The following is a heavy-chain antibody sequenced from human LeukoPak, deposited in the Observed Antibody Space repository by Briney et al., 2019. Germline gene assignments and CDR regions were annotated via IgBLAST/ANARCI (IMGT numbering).Heavy chain of an antibody. CDR3: ARGLLLWFGELPYNWFDP. V-gene: IGHV1-8*01. J-gene: IGHJ5*02. CDR1: GYTFTSYD. Sequence: GASVKASCKASGYTFTSYDINWVRQATGQGLEWMGWMNPNSGNTGYAQKFQGRVTMTRNTSISTAYMELSSLRSEDAAVYYCARGLLLWFGELPYNWFDPWGQGTLVTVSS. CDR2: MNPNSGNT. D-gene: IGHD3-10*01.